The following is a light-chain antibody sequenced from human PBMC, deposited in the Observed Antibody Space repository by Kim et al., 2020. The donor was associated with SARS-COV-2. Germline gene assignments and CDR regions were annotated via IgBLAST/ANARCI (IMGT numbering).Light chain of an antibody. CDR1: QRISGF. CDR2: KAS. J-gene: IGKJ2*01. Sequence: IQMNQSPSTLSASVGDRVTITCLTSQRISGFLAWYQQRPGKAPKLLIYKASILESGVPPRFSGSGSGTEFTLSISSLQPDDFAAYYCQQYESDSTFGQGTKLEI. CDR3: QQYESDST. V-gene: IGKV1-5*03.